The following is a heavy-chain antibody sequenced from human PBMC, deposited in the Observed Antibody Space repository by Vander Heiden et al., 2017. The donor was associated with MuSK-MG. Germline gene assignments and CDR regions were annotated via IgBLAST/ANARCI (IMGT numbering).Heavy chain of an antibody. J-gene: IGHJ6*03. CDR2: IYTSGST. V-gene: IGHV4-61*02. D-gene: IGHD4-17*01. CDR1: GGSNSRGSYY. Sequence: QVQLQESGPGLVTPSQTLSLACTVSGGSNSRGSYYWSWVRQPAGKGLEWIGRIYTSGSTNYNPSLKSRVTMSVDTSKNQFSLKLSSVTAADTAVYYCARAAGDYYYYYYYMDVWGKGTTVTVSS. CDR3: ARAAGDYYYYYYYMDV.